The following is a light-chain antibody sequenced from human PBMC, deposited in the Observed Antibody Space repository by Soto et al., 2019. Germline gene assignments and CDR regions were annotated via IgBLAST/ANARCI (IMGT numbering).Light chain of an antibody. V-gene: IGKV1-17*01. CDR2: AAS. J-gene: IGKJ4*01. CDR3: VQHNSYPGLT. CDR1: QGIRND. Sequence: DIQMTQSPSSLSASVGARVTITCRASQGIRNDLGWYQQKPGKAPKRLIYAASSVQSGVPSRFSGSGSETEFSLTISSQQPEDLATNYCVQHNSYPGLTFGGGTKVEIK.